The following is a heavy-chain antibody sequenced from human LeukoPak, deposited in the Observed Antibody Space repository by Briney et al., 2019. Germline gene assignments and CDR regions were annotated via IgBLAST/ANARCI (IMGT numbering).Heavy chain of an antibody. V-gene: IGHV3-33*06. CDR3: AKEKFYYDSSGFVPYDY. Sequence: PGRSLRLSCAASGFTFSSYGMHWVRQAPGKGLEWVAVIWYDGSNKYYADSVKGRFTISRDNSKNTLYLQMNSLRAEDTAVYYCAKEKFYYDSSGFVPYDYWGQGTLVTVSS. D-gene: IGHD3-22*01. CDR2: IWYDGSNK. J-gene: IGHJ4*02. CDR1: GFTFSSYG.